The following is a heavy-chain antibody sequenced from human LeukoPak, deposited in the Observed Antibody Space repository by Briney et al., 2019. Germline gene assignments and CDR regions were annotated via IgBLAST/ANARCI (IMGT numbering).Heavy chain of an antibody. CDR2: IHYSGST. Sequence: SETLSLTCTVSGGSINSGSYYWSWIRQPPEKGLEWIGYIHYSGSTNYNPSLKSRVTISVDTSKNQFSLKLSSVTAADTAVYYCARDCSGGSCYDYWGQGTLVTVSS. CDR3: ARDCSGGSCYDY. V-gene: IGHV4-61*01. CDR1: GGSINSGSYY. J-gene: IGHJ4*02. D-gene: IGHD2-15*01.